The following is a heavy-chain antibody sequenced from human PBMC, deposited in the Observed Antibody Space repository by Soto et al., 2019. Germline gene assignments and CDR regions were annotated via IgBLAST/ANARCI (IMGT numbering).Heavy chain of an antibody. J-gene: IGHJ6*02. CDR2: ISGSGGST. CDR3: TLRSLGYYYGMDV. Sequence: EVQLLESGGGLVQPGGSLRLSCAASGFTFSSYAMSWVRQAPGKGLEWVSAISGSGGSTYYADSVKGRFTISRDNSKNTLYLQMNRLRAEDTAVYYCTLRSLGYYYGMDVWGQGTTVTVS. D-gene: IGHD1-26*01. V-gene: IGHV3-23*01. CDR1: GFTFSSYA.